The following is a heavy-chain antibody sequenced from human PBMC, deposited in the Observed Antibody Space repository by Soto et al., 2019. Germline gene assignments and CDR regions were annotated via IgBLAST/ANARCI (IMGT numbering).Heavy chain of an antibody. J-gene: IGHJ4*02. CDR3: AREPIRLHRAYYFDY. CDR1: GFTFSSYG. Sequence: QVQLVESGGGVVQPGRSLRLSCAASGFTFSSYGMHWVRQAPGKGLEWVAVIWYDGSNKYYADSVKGRFTISRDNSKNTLYLQMNSLRAEDTAVYYCAREPIRLHRAYYFDYWGQGTLVTVSS. CDR2: IWYDGSNK. V-gene: IGHV3-33*01. D-gene: IGHD4-4*01.